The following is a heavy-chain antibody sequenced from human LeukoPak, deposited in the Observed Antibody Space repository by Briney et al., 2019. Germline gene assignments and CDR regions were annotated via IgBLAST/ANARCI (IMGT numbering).Heavy chain of an antibody. J-gene: IGHJ4*02. V-gene: IGHV4-31*03. CDR3: ARALQLWFRELRHFDY. D-gene: IGHD3-10*01. CDR1: GGSISSGGYY. CDR2: IYYSGST. Sequence: SETLSLTCTVSGGSISSGGYYWSWIRQHPGKGLEWIGYIYYSGSTYYNPSLKSRVTISVDTSKNQLSLKLSSVTAADTAVYYCARALQLWFRELRHFDYWGQGTLVTVSS.